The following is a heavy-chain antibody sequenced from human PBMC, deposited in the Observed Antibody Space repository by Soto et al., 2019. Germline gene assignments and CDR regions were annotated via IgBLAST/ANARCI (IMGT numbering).Heavy chain of an antibody. Sequence: ASVKVSCKASGYSLKDHYMHWVRQAPGRGLEWVGIINPSSEHTNYAQQFRGRVAMTRDTSTSTAYMELRSLRSEDTAVYFCARISCKGGSCYFDFDHWGQGTLVTVSS. CDR1: GYSLKDHY. CDR3: ARISCKGGSCYFDFDH. CDR2: INPSSEHT. D-gene: IGHD2-15*01. V-gene: IGHV1-46*02. J-gene: IGHJ4*02.